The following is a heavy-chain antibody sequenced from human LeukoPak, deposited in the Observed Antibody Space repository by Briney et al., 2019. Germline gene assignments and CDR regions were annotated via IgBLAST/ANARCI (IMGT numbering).Heavy chain of an antibody. CDR2: ITSGVGVT. CDR1: GFTFSNYG. V-gene: IGHV3-23*01. J-gene: IGHJ4*02. Sequence: PGGSLRLSCAASGFTFSNYGMNWVRQAPGKGLEWVSIITSGVGVTYYADSVKGRFTISRDNSRNTLYLQMNSLRAEDTAVYYCAKGDYYDLDYWGQGTLVTASS. D-gene: IGHD3-22*01. CDR3: AKGDYYDLDY.